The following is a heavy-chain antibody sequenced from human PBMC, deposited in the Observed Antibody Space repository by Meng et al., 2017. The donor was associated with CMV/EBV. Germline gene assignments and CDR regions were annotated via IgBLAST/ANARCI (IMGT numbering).Heavy chain of an antibody. CDR3: ASPITIFGVVPRDDAFDI. CDR2: IIPILGIA. J-gene: IGHJ3*02. D-gene: IGHD3-3*01. Sequence: SVKVSCKASGGTFSSYAISWVRQAPGQGLEWMGGIIPILGIANYAQKFQGRVTITADKSTNTAYMELSSLRSEDTAVYYCASPITIFGVVPRDDAFDIWGQGTMVTVSS. CDR1: GGTFSSYA. V-gene: IGHV1-69*10.